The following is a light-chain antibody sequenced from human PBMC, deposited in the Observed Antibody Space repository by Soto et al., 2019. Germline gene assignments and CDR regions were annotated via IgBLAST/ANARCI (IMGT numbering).Light chain of an antibody. V-gene: IGKV3-15*01. CDR3: QQYYTRPHT. J-gene: IGKJ1*01. CDR2: DAA. CDR1: QSISNT. Sequence: EVVMTQSPATLSVSPGEGATLSCRASQSISNTLAWYQLRPGQSPRLLIYDAATTATGIPARFSGSGSGTEFTLTISSLQSEDFAVSYCQQYYTRPHTFGQGTKVEIK.